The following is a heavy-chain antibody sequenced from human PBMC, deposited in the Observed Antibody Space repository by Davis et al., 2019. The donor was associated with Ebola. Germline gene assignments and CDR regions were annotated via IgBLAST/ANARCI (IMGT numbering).Heavy chain of an antibody. CDR3: TSSGYSYGASDY. J-gene: IGHJ4*02. CDR1: GFTFSGSA. D-gene: IGHD5-18*01. V-gene: IGHV3-73*01. Sequence: GESLKISCAAPGFTFSGSAMHWVRQASGKGLEWVGRIRSKANSYATAYAASVKGRFTISRDDSKNTAYLQMNSLKTEDTAVYYCTSSGYSYGASDYWGQGTLVTVSS. CDR2: IRSKANSYAT.